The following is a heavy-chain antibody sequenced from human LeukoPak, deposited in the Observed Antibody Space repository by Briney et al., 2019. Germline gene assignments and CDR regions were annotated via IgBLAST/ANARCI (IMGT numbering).Heavy chain of an antibody. D-gene: IGHD6-13*01. CDR2: INSDGSST. Sequence: GGSLRLSCAASGFTFSSYWMHWVRQAPGKGLVWVSRINSDGSSTSYADSVKGRFTISRDNAKNTLYLQMNSLRAEDTAVYYCAREGVWRQQLVDYYYGMDVRGQGTTVTVSS. CDR3: AREGVWRQQLVDYYYGMDV. J-gene: IGHJ6*02. V-gene: IGHV3-74*01. CDR1: GFTFSSYW.